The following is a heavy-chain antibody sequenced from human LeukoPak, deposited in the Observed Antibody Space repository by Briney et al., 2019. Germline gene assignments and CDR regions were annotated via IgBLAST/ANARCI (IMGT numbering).Heavy chain of an antibody. J-gene: IGHJ4*02. CDR2: INVNGAAM. CDR3: ARGPRILASGSYYFDY. V-gene: IGHV3-11*01. D-gene: IGHD3-3*02. Sequence: PGGSLRLSCAASGFSFKDYYFSWIRQAPGKGLEWVSFINVNGAAMYYADSVKGRFTISRDNAENSVYLEMNTLRAEDTAVYYCARGPRILASGSYYFDYWGQGSLVTVSS. CDR1: GFSFKDYY.